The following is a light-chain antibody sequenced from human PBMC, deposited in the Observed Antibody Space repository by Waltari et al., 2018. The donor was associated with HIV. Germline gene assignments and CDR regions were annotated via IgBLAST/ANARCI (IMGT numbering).Light chain of an antibody. CDR2: GNT. J-gene: IGLJ2*01. CDR1: NSNIRAGYA. CDR3: QSYDSSLSRFHVL. V-gene: IGLV1-40*01. Sequence: QSVLTQPPPVSGAPGQNVPLSGVGSNSNIRAGYALHWYTQLPGPAPKLLIYGNTNRPSGVPDRFSAAKSGTSASLAITGLQADDEAAYYCQSYDSSLSRFHVLFGGGTRLTVL.